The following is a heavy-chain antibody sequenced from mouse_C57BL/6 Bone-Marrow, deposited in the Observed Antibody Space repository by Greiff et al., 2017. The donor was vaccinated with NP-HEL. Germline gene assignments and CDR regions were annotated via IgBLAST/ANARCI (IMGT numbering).Heavy chain of an antibody. D-gene: IGHD2-3*01. CDR1: GFTFSNYW. CDR3: TDDGYYRRYYDV. V-gene: IGHV6-3*01. J-gene: IGHJ1*03. Sequence: EVQLQESGGGLVQPGGSMKLSCVASGFTFSNYWMNWVRQSPEKGLEWVAQLRLKSDNYASHYAVSVKGRFTISRDDSKSSVYLQMNNLRAEDTGIYYCTDDGYYRRYYDVWGTGTTVTVSS. CDR2: LRLKSDNYAS.